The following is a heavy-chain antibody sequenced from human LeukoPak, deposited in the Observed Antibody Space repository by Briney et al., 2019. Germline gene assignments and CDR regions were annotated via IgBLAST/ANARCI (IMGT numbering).Heavy chain of an antibody. CDR1: GGSISSHY. D-gene: IGHD1-26*01. Sequence: SETLSLTCTFSGGSISSHYWSWIRQPPGKGLEWIGYIYYSGSTNYNPSLKSRVTISVDTSKNQFSLKLSSVTAADTAVYYCARVVVGASDYWGQGTLVTVSS. CDR2: IYYSGST. CDR3: ARVVVGASDY. J-gene: IGHJ4*02. V-gene: IGHV4-59*11.